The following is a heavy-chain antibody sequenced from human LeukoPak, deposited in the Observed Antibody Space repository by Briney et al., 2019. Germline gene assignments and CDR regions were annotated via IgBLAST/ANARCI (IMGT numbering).Heavy chain of an antibody. J-gene: IGHJ4*02. CDR1: GFTFSSYG. CDR2: IRYDGTNK. CDR3: AKGAAMVPFEY. Sequence: RGSLRLSCAASGFTFSSYGMHWVRQAPGKGLEWVAFIRYDGTNKYYADSVKGRFTISRDNSKNTLYSQMNGLRAEDTAVYYCAKGAAMVPFEYWGQGTLVTVSS. D-gene: IGHD5-18*01. V-gene: IGHV3-30*02.